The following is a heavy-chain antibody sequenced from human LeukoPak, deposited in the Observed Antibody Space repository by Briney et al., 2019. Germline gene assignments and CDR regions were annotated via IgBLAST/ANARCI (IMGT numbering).Heavy chain of an antibody. CDR3: ARDCFTTSCPGRY. CDR1: GFTFSHYW. V-gene: IGHV3-7*01. D-gene: IGHD2-2*01. CDR2: IKQDGSEK. J-gene: IGHJ4*02. Sequence: PGGSLRLSCAASGFTFSHYWMSWVRQAPGKGLEWVANIKQDGSEKYYVDSVKDRFTISRDNAENSLCLQMNSLRAEDTAVYYCARDCFTTSCPGRYWGQGTLVTVSS.